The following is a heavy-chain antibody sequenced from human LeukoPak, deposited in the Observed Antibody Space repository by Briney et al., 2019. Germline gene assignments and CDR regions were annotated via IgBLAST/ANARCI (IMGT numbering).Heavy chain of an antibody. Sequence: PSETLSLTCAVYGGSFSGYYWSWIRQPPGRGLEWIGEINHSGSTNYNPSLKSRVTISVDTSKNQFSLKLSSVTAADTVVYYCARGGAFDIWGQGTMVTVSS. J-gene: IGHJ3*02. CDR1: GGSFSGYY. CDR3: ARGGAFDI. CDR2: INHSGST. V-gene: IGHV4-34*01.